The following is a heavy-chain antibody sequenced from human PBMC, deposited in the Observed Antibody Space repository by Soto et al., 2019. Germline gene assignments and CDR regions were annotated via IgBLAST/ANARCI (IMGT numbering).Heavy chain of an antibody. J-gene: IGHJ4*02. D-gene: IGHD3-22*01. CDR1: GFILSDSW. V-gene: IGHV3-7*03. CDR2: IKKDGSEE. Sequence: LRLSCADSGFILSDSWMSWVRQAPGKGLEWVAKIKKDGSEEHYVGSVKGRFTISRDNAENSVYLQMNSLRAEDTAVYHCARTRRSDGGYRDFDYWGQGTLVTVSS. CDR3: ARTRRSDGGYRDFDY.